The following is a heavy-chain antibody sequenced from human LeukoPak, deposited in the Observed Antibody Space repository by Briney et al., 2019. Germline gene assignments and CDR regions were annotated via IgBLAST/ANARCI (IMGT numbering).Heavy chain of an antibody. CDR1: GFTFSSYA. CDR3: TRDLVYGSGSSDY. J-gene: IGHJ4*02. Sequence: PGGSLRLSCAASGFTFSSYAMSWVRQAPGKGLEWVSAISGSGGSTYYADSVKGRFTISRDNSKNTLYLQMNSLRAEDTAVYYCTRDLVYGSGSSDYWGQGTLVTVSS. CDR2: ISGSGGST. D-gene: IGHD3-10*01. V-gene: IGHV3-23*01.